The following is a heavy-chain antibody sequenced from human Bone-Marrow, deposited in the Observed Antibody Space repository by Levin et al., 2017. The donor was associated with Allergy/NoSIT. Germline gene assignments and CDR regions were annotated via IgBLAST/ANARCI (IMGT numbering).Heavy chain of an antibody. CDR2: IRTSGMST. J-gene: IGHJ6*02. CDR3: AKDFYV. Sequence: PGGSLRLSCTASGFIFSSYDMTWVRQAPGKGLEWVSAIRTSGMSTYYADSVKGRFTISRDNSKNTLYLQMNSLRAEDTAIYYCAKDFYVWGQGTTVTVSS. D-gene: IGHD3-3*01. CDR1: GFIFSSYD. V-gene: IGHV3-23*01.